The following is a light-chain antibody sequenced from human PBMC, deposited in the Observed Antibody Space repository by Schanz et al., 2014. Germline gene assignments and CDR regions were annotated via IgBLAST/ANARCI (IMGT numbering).Light chain of an antibody. CDR3: QQYGSSPGWT. J-gene: IGKJ1*01. Sequence: EIVLTQSPATLSLSPGERATLSCRASQSVASHLAWYQQKPGQAPRLLIYDASNRATGIPDRFSGSGSGTDFTLTISRLEPEDFAVYYCQQYGSSPGWTFGQGTKVEIK. V-gene: IGKV3-20*01. CDR2: DAS. CDR1: QSVASH.